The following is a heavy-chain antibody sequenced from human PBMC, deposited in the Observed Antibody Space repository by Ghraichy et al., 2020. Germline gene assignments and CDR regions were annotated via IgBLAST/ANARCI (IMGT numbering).Heavy chain of an antibody. CDR2: INHSGST. V-gene: IGHV4-34*01. CDR3: ARAKRYYDILTGYPDAFDI. Sequence: SETLSLTCAVYGGSFSGYYWSWIRQPPGKGLEWIGEINHSGSTNYNPSLKSRVTISVDTSKNQFSLKLSSVTAADTAVYYCARAKRYYDILTGYPDAFDIWGQGTMVTVSS. J-gene: IGHJ3*02. CDR1: GGSFSGYY. D-gene: IGHD3-9*01.